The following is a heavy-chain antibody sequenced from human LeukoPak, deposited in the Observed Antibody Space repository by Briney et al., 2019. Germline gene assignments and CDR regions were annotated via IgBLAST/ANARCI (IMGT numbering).Heavy chain of an antibody. CDR1: GGSNSSYY. V-gene: IGHV4-59*01. CDR3: ARGSADDAFHI. D-gene: IGHD2-15*01. CDR2: IYYSGGT. J-gene: IGHJ3*02. Sequence: PSETLSLTCIVSGGSNSSYYWSWIRQPPGKGLEWIGYIYYSGGTNYNPSLKSRVTISVDTSKNQFSLKLSSVTAADTAVYYCARGSADDAFHIWGQGTMVTVSS.